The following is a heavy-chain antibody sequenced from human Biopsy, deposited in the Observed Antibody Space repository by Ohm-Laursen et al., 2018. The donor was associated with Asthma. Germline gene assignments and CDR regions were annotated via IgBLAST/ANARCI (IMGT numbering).Heavy chain of an antibody. CDR2: IYSGGTS. V-gene: IGHV3-66*02. CDR3: AKRRGYSDLTDFDH. D-gene: IGHD3-3*01. Sequence: LSLTCAASGFAVSRDHMFWVRQAPGKGLEWVSVIYSGGTSHTADSVRGRFTISRDNAKSTLYLQMNRLRTDDTAVYFCAKRRGYSDLTDFDHWGQGTLVTVSS. CDR1: GFAVSRDH. J-gene: IGHJ4*02.